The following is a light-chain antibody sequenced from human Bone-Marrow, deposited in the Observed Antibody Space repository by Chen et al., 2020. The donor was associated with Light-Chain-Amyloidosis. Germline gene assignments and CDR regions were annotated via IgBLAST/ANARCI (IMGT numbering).Light chain of an antibody. CDR3: QSADSSDTYVI. CDR2: KDS. CDR1: TLPMQY. Sequence: SLDLTQPPAVSVSPGQTARITCSGDTLPMQYTYWYQRKPGQAPQLVIYKDSQRPSGIPERFSCSSSGTIVTLTISGVQAEDEADYYGQSADSSDTYVIFGGGTKLTVL. V-gene: IGLV3-25*03. J-gene: IGLJ2*01.